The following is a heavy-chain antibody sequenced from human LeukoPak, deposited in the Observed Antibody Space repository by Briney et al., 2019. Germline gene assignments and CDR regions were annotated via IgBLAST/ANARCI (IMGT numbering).Heavy chain of an antibody. J-gene: IGHJ3*02. CDR3: ARIITYFYDGTGSVQSFDI. D-gene: IGHD3-22*01. CDR1: GFSFSDYF. CDR2: ISSVNSNT. Sequence: GGSLRLSCAASGFSFSDYFMTWIRQAPGKGLEWISYISSVNSNTDYADSVKGRFTISRDNAKNSLSLQMNSLRVEDTAVYYCARIITYFYDGTGSVQSFDIWGQGTMVTVSS. V-gene: IGHV3-11*03.